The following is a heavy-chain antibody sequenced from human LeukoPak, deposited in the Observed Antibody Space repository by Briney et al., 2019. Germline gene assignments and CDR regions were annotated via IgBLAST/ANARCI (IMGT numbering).Heavy chain of an antibody. CDR3: AKLGNYDLMIES. D-gene: IGHD3-3*01. Sequence: SETLSLTCTVSGYSISSGYYWGWIRQPPGKGLEWIGNIYHSGNTYYNPSLKSRVTISVDTSKNQSSLKVTSVTAADTAVYYCAKLGNYDLMIESWGQGTLVTVSS. CDR1: GYSISSGYY. CDR2: IYHSGNT. J-gene: IGHJ4*02. V-gene: IGHV4-38-2*02.